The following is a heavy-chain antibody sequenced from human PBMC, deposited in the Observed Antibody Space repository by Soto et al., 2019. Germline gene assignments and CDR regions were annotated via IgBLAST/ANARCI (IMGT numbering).Heavy chain of an antibody. J-gene: IGHJ6*02. V-gene: IGHV4-30-4*01. CDR1: GGSISSGDYY. CDR3: ASASSGYYLRYYYGMDV. Sequence: TLSLTCTVSGGSISSGDYYWIWIRQPPGKGLEWIGYIYYSGSTYYNPSLKSRVTISVDTSKNQFSLKLSSVTAADTAVYYCASASSGYYLRYYYGMDVWGQGTTVTVSS. CDR2: IYYSGST. D-gene: IGHD3-3*01.